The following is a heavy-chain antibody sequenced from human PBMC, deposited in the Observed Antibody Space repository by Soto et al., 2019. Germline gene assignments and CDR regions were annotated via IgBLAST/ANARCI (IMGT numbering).Heavy chain of an antibody. Sequence: SETLSLTCTVSGGSISSSSYYWGWIRQPPGKGLEWIGSIYYSGSTYYNPSLKSRVTISVDTSKNQFSPKLSSVTAADTAVYYCARLRRWFDPWGQGTLVTVSS. CDR1: GGSISSSSYY. CDR2: IYYSGST. J-gene: IGHJ5*02. V-gene: IGHV4-39*01. CDR3: ARLRRWFDP.